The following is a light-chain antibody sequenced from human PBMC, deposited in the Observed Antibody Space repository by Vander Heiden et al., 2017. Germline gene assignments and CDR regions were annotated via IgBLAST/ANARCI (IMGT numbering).Light chain of an antibody. CDR3: QAWDSGTPNGV. CDR1: DLGNKF. Sequence: YDLTQPPSVSVSPGQTATITCSGDDLGNKFVCWYQQRPGQSTVLLLDQDTKRPSGIPDRFSGSNSGNTATRIISGTQVMDEADYYWQAWDSGTPNGVFGGGTKLTVL. CDR2: QDT. J-gene: IGLJ3*02. V-gene: IGLV3-1*01.